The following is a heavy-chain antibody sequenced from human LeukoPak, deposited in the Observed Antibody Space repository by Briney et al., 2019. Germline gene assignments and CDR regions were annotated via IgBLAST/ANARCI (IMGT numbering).Heavy chain of an antibody. V-gene: IGHV7-4-1*02. Sequence: ASVKVSCKASGYTFTSYAMNWVRQAPGRGLEWMGWINTNTGNPTYAQGFTGRFVFSLDTSVSTAYLQISSLKAGDTAVYYCARDRSGCSSTSCYTTSVWFDPWGQGTLVTVSS. CDR1: GYTFTSYA. CDR2: INTNTGNP. CDR3: ARDRSGCSSTSCYTTSVWFDP. D-gene: IGHD2-2*02. J-gene: IGHJ5*02.